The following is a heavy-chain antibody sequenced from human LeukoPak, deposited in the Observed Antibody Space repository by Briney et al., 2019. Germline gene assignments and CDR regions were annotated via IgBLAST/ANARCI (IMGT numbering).Heavy chain of an antibody. CDR1: GGSISSGDCY. D-gene: IGHD6-19*01. CDR3: ARDLGSGWFDY. V-gene: IGHV4-30-4*01. CDR2: IYYSGST. Sequence: PSETLSLTCTVSGGSISSGDCYWSWIRQPPGKGLEWIGYIYYSGSTYYNPSLKSRVTISVDTSKNQFSLKLSSVTAADTAVYYCARDLGSGWFDYWGQGTLVTVSS. J-gene: IGHJ4*02.